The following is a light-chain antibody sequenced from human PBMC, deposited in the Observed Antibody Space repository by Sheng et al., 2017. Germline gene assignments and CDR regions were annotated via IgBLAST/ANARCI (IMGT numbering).Light chain of an antibody. CDR1: QLSKQY. CDR3: QSGYSSGSPYV. V-gene: IGLV3-25*03. J-gene: IGLJ1*01. CDR2: KDT. Sequence: SYELTQPPSVSVSPGQTARITCSGDQLSKQYAYWYHQKPGQAPVLVIYKDTERSSGIPERFSGSSSGTTVTLTISGVQAEDEGDYYCQSGYSSGSPYVFGTGTEVTVL.